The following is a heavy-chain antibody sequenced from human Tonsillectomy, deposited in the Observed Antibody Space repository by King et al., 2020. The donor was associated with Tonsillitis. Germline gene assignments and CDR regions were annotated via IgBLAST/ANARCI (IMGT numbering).Heavy chain of an antibody. J-gene: IGHJ4*02. CDR1: GFTFSDYY. CDR2: ISSSSSYT. D-gene: IGHD5-12*01. Sequence: VQLVESGGGLVKPGGSLRLSCAASGFTFSDYYMTWIRQAPGKGLEWVSYISSSSSYTNYADYVKGRFTISRDNAKNSLYLQMNSLRDEDTAVYYCARRGYGGYVFDYWGQGILVTVSS. CDR3: ARRGYGGYVFDY. V-gene: IGHV3-11*05.